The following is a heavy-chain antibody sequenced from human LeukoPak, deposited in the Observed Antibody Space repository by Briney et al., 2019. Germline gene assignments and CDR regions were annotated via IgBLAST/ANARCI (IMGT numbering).Heavy chain of an antibody. V-gene: IGHV3-23*01. CDR3: AKVGCGGDCYDPGFDY. CDR1: GFTFSSYA. CDR2: ISGSGGST. J-gene: IGHJ4*02. D-gene: IGHD2-21*02. Sequence: PGGSLRLSCAASGFTFSSYAMSWVRQAPGKGLEWVSAISGSGGSTYYADSVKGRFTISRDNSKNTLSLQMNSLRAEDTAVYYCAKVGCGGDCYDPGFDYWGQGTLVTVSS.